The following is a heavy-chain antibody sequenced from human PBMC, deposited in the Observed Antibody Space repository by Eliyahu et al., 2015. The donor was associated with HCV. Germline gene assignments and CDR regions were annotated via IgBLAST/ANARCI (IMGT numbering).Heavy chain of an antibody. Sequence: EVQLVESGGGLVQPGGSLRLSCAASGFIFSSYWMHWVRQAPGKGLVWVSRINTDGSTTYYADSVKGRFTVSRDNAKNTLHLQMNSLRVEDTAVYYCGRGGYGMDVWGQGTTVTVSS. CDR3: GRGGYGMDV. CDR1: GFIFSSYW. V-gene: IGHV3-74*01. CDR2: INTDGSTT. J-gene: IGHJ6*02.